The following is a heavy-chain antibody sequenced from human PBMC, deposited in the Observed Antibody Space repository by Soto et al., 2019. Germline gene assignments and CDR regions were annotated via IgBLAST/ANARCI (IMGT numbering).Heavy chain of an antibody. CDR3: AREGGRHCSPTRCYNAFDI. V-gene: IGHV3-48*02. CDR1: GISFSDFS. Sequence: PGGSLRLCSASSGISFSDFSMSWVRQATGKRAEWVSYISSSSSTIYYADSVQVRFTISRDNAKNSLYLQMNRLRDEDTAVYYCAREGGRHCSPTRCYNAFDIWGKGTMVTVSS. J-gene: IGHJ3*02. CDR2: ISSSSSTI. D-gene: IGHD2-2*02.